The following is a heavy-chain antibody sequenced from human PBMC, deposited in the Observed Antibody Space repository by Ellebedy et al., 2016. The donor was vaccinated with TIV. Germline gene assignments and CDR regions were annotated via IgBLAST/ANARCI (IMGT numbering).Heavy chain of an antibody. CDR3: ARDHSSSWYRDAFDI. J-gene: IGHJ3*02. D-gene: IGHD6-13*01. CDR2: ISSSSSYI. V-gene: IGHV3-21*01. CDR1: GFTFSSYS. Sequence: GESLKISCAASGFTFSSYSMNWVRQAPGKGLEWVSSISSSSSYIYYADSVKGRFTISRDNAKNSLYLQMNSLRAEDTAVYYCARDHSSSWYRDAFDIWGQGTMVTVSS.